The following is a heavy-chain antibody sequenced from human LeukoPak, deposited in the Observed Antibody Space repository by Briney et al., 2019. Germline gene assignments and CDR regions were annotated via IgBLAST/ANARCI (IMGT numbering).Heavy chain of an antibody. Sequence: SETLSLTCTVSGGSISTSGYYWGWIRQPPGKGLEWIGIIYATGSTYYTPSLKSRVTISVDTSENQFSLKLSSVTAADTAVYYCARGIAAAGQFDYWGQGTLVTVSS. CDR3: ARGIAAAGQFDY. D-gene: IGHD6-13*01. CDR1: GGSISTSGYY. J-gene: IGHJ4*02. CDR2: IYATGST. V-gene: IGHV4-39*07.